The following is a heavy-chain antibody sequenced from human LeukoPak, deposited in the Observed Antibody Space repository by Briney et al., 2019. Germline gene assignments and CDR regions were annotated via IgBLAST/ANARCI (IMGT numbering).Heavy chain of an antibody. V-gene: IGHV3-49*03. CDR1: GFTFGDYA. CDR3: TRDPQLGGWPTGPFDY. J-gene: IGHJ4*02. CDR2: IRSKAYGGTT. D-gene: IGHD2-2*01. Sequence: PGGSLRLSCTASGFTFGDYAMSWFRQAPGKGLEWVGFIRSKAYGGTTEYAASVKGRFTISSDDSKSIAYLQMNSLKTEDTAAYYCTRDPQLGGWPTGPFDYWGQGTLVTVSS.